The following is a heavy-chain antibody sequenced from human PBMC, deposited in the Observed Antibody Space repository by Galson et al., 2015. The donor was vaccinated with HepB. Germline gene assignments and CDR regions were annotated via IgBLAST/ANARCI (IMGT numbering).Heavy chain of an antibody. J-gene: IGHJ1*01. D-gene: IGHD3-10*01. CDR1: GASFTDYY. CDR3: ARGQGRRTTVRGVITGYFQH. CDR2: INHGGIP. V-gene: IGHV4-34*01. Sequence: SETLSLTCAVYGASFTDYYWNWIRQPPGKGPEWIGEINHGGIPKYNPSLKSRVTISIDTSKKQFSLKLTSVTAADTAVYYCARGQGRRTTVRGVITGYFQHWGQGTLVTVSS.